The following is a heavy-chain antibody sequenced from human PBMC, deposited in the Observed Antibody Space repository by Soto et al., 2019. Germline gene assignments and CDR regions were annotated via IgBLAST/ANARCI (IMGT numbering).Heavy chain of an antibody. CDR3: ARHGSSRNSPNNYFDP. CDR2: IYYSGIT. J-gene: IGHJ5*02. Sequence: PSETLSLTCSVSGDSISSSSYYWGWIRQPPGKGLEWIGTIYYSGITYYNPSLKSRVTISVDTSMNQFSLRLSSVTAADTAVYFCARHGSSRNSPNNYFDPWGQGTLVTVSS. CDR1: GDSISSSSYY. V-gene: IGHV4-39*01. D-gene: IGHD5-12*01.